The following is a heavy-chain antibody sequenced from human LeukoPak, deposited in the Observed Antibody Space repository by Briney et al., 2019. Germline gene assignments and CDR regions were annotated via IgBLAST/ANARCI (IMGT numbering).Heavy chain of an antibody. Sequence: ASVKVSCKASGYTFTGYYMHWVRQAPGQGLEWMGWINPNSGGTNYAQKFQGRVTMTRDTSISTAYMELSRPRSDDTAVYYCARDIRESRRYYYMDVWGKGTTVTVSS. D-gene: IGHD1-26*01. V-gene: IGHV1-2*02. CDR1: GYTFTGYY. CDR2: INPNSGGT. J-gene: IGHJ6*03. CDR3: ARDIRESRRYYYMDV.